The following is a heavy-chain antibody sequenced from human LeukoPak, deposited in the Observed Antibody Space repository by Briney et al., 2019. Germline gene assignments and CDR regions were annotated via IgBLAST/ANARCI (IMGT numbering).Heavy chain of an antibody. D-gene: IGHD5-24*01. J-gene: IGHJ4*02. CDR1: GFTFSSYG. Sequence: GGSLRLPCAASGFTFSSYGMHWVRQAPGKGLEWVAVISTDGSNEYYADSVKGRFTISRDNSKNMLYLQMNSLRAEDTAVYYCTRDGYTSTVDYWGQGTLVTVSS. CDR2: ISTDGSNE. CDR3: TRDGYTSTVDY. V-gene: IGHV3-30*03.